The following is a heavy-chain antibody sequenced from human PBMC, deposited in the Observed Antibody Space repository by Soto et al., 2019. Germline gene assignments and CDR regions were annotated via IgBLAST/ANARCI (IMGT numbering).Heavy chain of an antibody. Sequence: QVQLQESGPGLVKPSETLSLTCTVSGGSISSYYWSWIRQPPEKGLEWIGYIYYSGSTNYNPSLKSRVTISVDTSKNQFSLKLSAVTAADTAVYYCARHTSATAMVTNWGQGTLVTVSS. D-gene: IGHD5-18*01. CDR2: IYYSGST. V-gene: IGHV4-59*08. CDR1: GGSISSYY. J-gene: IGHJ4*02. CDR3: ARHTSATAMVTN.